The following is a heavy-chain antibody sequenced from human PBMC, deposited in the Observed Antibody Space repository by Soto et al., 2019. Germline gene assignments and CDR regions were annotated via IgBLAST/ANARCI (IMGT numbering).Heavy chain of an antibody. V-gene: IGHV3-23*01. CDR3: AKILYSSGYHFDY. CDR2: ISGSGGST. J-gene: IGHJ4*02. Sequence: PGGSLRLSCAAYGFTFSSYAMSWVRQAPGKGLEWVSAISGSGGSTYYADSVKGRFTISRDNSKNTLYLQMNSLRAEDTAVYYCAKILYSSGYHFDYWGQGTLVTVSS. CDR1: GFTFSSYA. D-gene: IGHD3-22*01.